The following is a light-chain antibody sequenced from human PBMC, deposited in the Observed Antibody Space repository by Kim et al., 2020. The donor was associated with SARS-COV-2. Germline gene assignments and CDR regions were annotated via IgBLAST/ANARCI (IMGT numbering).Light chain of an antibody. CDR3: QQRSK. CDR1: QSVSSY. CDR2: DIS. Sequence: EIVLTQSPATLSLSPGERATLSCRASQSVSSYLAWYQQKPGQAPRLLIYDISNRATGIPARFSGSGSGTDFTLTISSLEPEDFAVYYCQQRSKFGQGTRLEIK. J-gene: IGKJ5*01. V-gene: IGKV3-11*01.